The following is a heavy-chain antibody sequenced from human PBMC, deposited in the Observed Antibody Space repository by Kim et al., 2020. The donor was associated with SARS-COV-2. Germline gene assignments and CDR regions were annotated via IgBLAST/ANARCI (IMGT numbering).Heavy chain of an antibody. Sequence: ASVKVSCKASGYTFTSYYMHWVRQAPGQGLEWMGIINPSGGSTSYAQKFQGRVTMTRDTSTSTVYMELSSLRSEDTAVYYCARELRIGKVVVAATRDYGMDVWGQGTTVTVSS. CDR1: GYTFTSYY. CDR3: ARELRIGKVVVAATRDYGMDV. V-gene: IGHV1-46*01. CDR2: INPSGGST. J-gene: IGHJ6*02. D-gene: IGHD2-15*01.